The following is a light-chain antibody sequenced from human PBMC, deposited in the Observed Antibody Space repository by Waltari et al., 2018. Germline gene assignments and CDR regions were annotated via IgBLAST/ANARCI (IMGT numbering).Light chain of an antibody. Sequence: DIQMTQSPSTLSASVGDRVTITCRAGQSVSEWLAWYQQKPGRAPDLLIYKASTLERGVSSRFRGSGSGTEFTLTINSLQPDDFATYYCQQYDSYPVTFGQGTKVEIK. CDR3: QQYDSYPVT. CDR1: QSVSEW. CDR2: KAS. V-gene: IGKV1-5*03. J-gene: IGKJ1*01.